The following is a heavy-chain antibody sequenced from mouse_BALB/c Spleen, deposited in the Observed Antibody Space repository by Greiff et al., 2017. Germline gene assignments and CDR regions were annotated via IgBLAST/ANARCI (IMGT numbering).Heavy chain of an antibody. Sequence: EVKLMESGGGLVKPGGSLKLSCAASGFTFSDYYMYWVRQTPEKRLEWVATISDGGSYTYYPDSVKGRFTISRDNAKNNLYLQMSSLKSEDTAMYYCARDRYLSYWGQGTTLTVSS. CDR3: ARDRYLSY. D-gene: IGHD1-1*01. J-gene: IGHJ2*01. CDR1: GFTFSDYY. V-gene: IGHV5-4*02. CDR2: ISDGGSYT.